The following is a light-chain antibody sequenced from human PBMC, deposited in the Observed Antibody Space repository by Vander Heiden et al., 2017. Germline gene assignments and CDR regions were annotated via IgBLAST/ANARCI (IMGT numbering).Light chain of an antibody. Sequence: SALTQPSSVSGPPGPSITIAGSGSSSDVGSYNLVSWYQQHPGKAPKLIIYEGSKRPSGVSNRFSGSKSGNTASLTISGLQAEDEADYYCCSYADSSTLYVFGTGTKVTVL. CDR1: SSDVGSYNL. CDR3: CSYADSSTLYV. CDR2: EGS. V-gene: IGLV2-23*01. J-gene: IGLJ1*01.